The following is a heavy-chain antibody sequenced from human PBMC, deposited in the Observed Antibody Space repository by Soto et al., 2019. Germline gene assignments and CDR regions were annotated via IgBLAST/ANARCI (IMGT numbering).Heavy chain of an antibody. CDR3: ARDHSTYFLYYYYGMDV. CDR1: GFTFSSYW. V-gene: IGHV3-7*05. D-gene: IGHD1-26*01. Sequence: VQLVESGGGLVQPGGSLRLSCAASGFTFSSYWMSWVRQAPGKGLEWVANIKQDGSEKYYVDSVKGRFTISRDNAKNSLYLQMNSLRAEDTAVYYCARDHSTYFLYYYYGMDVWGQGTTVTVSS. CDR2: IKQDGSEK. J-gene: IGHJ6*02.